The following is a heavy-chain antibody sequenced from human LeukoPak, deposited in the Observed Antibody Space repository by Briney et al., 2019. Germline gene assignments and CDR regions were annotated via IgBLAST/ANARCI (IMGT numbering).Heavy chain of an antibody. CDR2: INPNSGGT. V-gene: IGHV1-2*02. CDR1: GYTFITYY. J-gene: IGHJ4*02. Sequence: ASVKVSCKTSGYTFITYYIHWVRQAPGQGLEWMGWINPNSGGTNYAQKFQGRVTMTRDTSISTAYMELSRLRSDDTAVYYCARVDTAMVTDYWGQGTLVTVSS. D-gene: IGHD5-18*01. CDR3: ARVDTAMVTDY.